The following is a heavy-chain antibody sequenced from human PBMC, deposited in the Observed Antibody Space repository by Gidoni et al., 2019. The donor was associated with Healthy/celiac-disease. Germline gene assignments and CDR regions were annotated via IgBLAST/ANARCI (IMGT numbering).Heavy chain of an antibody. Sequence: QVQLLESGGGVVQPGRSLSLSCAASGFTFSSYGRHWVRQAPGKGLEWVAVIWYDGSNKYYADSVKGRFTISRDNSKNTLYRQMNSLRAEDTAVYYCARGGDSSPGAYYYYMDVWGKGTTVTVSS. J-gene: IGHJ6*03. CDR1: GFTFSSYG. D-gene: IGHD6-13*01. V-gene: IGHV3-33*01. CDR2: IWYDGSNK. CDR3: ARGGDSSPGAYYYYMDV.